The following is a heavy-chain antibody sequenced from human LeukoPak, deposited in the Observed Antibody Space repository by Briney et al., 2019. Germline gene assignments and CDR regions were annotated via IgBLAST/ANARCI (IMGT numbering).Heavy chain of an antibody. V-gene: IGHV4-59*08. CDR3: ARHGASSSSSYYYDMDV. J-gene: IGHJ6*02. Sequence: SETPSLTCTVSGDPMNTYYWSWIRQAPGKGLEWIGYIYYSGTTDYNPSLKSRVTISLDTSRNQFSLKLSSVTATDTAVYYCARHGASSSSSYYYDMDVWGQGTTVTVSS. CDR2: IYYSGTT. CDR1: GDPMNTYY. D-gene: IGHD6-6*01.